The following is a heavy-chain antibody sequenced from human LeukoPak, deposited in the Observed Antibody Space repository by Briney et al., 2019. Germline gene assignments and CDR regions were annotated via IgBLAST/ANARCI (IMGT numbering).Heavy chain of an antibody. Sequence: GGSLRLSCAASGFSVSSSYMSWVRQAPGKGLEWVSAISGSGGSTYYADSVKGRFTISRDNSKNTLYLQMNSLRAEDTAVYYCAKSHYYDSSGSRGWGQGTLVTVSS. V-gene: IGHV3-23*01. CDR1: GFSVSSSY. D-gene: IGHD3-22*01. J-gene: IGHJ4*02. CDR3: AKSHYYDSSGSRG. CDR2: ISGSGGST.